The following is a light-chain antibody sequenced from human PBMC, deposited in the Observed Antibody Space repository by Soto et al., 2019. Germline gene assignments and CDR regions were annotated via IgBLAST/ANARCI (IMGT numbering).Light chain of an antibody. CDR3: QQSGSSPPT. J-gene: IGKJ1*01. CDR1: QSVSSSS. V-gene: IGKV3-20*01. Sequence: EIVLTRSPGTLSLSPGERATLSCRASQSVSSSSLAWYQQKPGQAPRLLIYLASSRATGIPDRFSGSGSGTDFTLTISGLEPEDFAVYFCQQSGSSPPTFGQGTKVEIK. CDR2: LAS.